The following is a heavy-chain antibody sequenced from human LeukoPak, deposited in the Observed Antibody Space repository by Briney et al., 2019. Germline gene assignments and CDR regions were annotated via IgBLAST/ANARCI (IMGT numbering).Heavy chain of an antibody. Sequence: ASVKVSCKASGYTFTSYDINWVRQATGQGLEWMGWMNPNSGNTGYAQKFQGRVTITRNTYISTAYMELSSLRSEDTAVYYCARRPRFGRGYYRTHWFDPWGQGTLVTVSS. J-gene: IGHJ5*02. CDR3: ARRPRFGRGYYRTHWFDP. V-gene: IGHV1-8*03. CDR2: MNPNSGNT. D-gene: IGHD3-22*01. CDR1: GYTFTSYD.